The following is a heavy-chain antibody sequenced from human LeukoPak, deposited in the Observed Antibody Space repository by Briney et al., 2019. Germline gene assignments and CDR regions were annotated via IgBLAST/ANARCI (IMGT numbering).Heavy chain of an antibody. J-gene: IGHJ3*02. Sequence: PSGTLSLTCAVSGGSISSSNWWSWVRQPPGKGLEWIGEIYHSGSTNYNPSLKSRVTISVDKSKNQFSLKLSSVTAADTAVYYCARDQGRDSSGYYSDDAFDIWGQGTMVTVSS. D-gene: IGHD3-22*01. V-gene: IGHV4-4*02. CDR1: GGSISSSNW. CDR2: IYHSGST. CDR3: ARDQGRDSSGYYSDDAFDI.